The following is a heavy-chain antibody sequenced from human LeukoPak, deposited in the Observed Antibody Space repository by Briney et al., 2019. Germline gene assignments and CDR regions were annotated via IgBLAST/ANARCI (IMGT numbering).Heavy chain of an antibody. CDR2: ISSSSSYI. CDR1: GFTFSSYS. Sequence: GGSLRLSCAASGFTFSSYSMNWVRQAPGKGLEWVSSISSSSSYIYYADSAKGRFTISRDNAKNSLYLQMNSLRAEDTAVYYCAGRSDYGERGYWGQGTLVTVSS. D-gene: IGHD4-17*01. V-gene: IGHV3-21*01. CDR3: AGRSDYGERGY. J-gene: IGHJ4*02.